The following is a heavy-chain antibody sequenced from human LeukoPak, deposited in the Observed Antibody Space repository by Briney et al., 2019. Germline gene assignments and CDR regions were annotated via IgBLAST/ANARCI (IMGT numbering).Heavy chain of an antibody. V-gene: IGHV3-64*04. D-gene: IGHD4-11*01. CDR3: AKDREEMTTVWYFDL. J-gene: IGHJ2*01. CDR1: GFTFSSYA. Sequence: TGGSLRLSCSASGFTFSSYAMHWVRQAPGKGLEYVSAISSNGGSTYYADSVRGRFTISRDNSKNTLYLQMNTLRAEDTAFYYCAKDREEMTTVWYFDLWGRGTLVTVSS. CDR2: ISSNGGST.